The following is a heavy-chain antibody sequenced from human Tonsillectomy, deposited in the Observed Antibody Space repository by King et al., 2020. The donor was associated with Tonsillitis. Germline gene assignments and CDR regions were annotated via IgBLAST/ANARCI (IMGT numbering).Heavy chain of an antibody. CDR2: ISSSSSYT. CDR1: GFTFSDYY. CDR3: ARDRNGDYGGYYYYYMDV. D-gene: IGHD4-17*01. J-gene: IGHJ6*03. Sequence: VQLVESGGGLVKPGGSLRLSCAASGFTFSDYYMSWIRQALGKGLEWVSYISSSSSYTNYADSVKGRFTISRDNAKNSLYLQMNSRRAEDTAVYYCARDRNGDYGGYYYYYMDVWGKGTTVTVSS. V-gene: IGHV3-11*05.